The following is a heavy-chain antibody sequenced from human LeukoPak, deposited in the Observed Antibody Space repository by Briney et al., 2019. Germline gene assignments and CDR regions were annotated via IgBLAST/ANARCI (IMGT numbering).Heavy chain of an antibody. CDR3: ARGSRFGVVGRDAFDI. J-gene: IGHJ3*02. CDR1: GFTFSSYG. D-gene: IGHD3-3*01. V-gene: IGHV3-23*01. Sequence: GGTLRLSCAASGFTFSSYGMSWVRQAPGKGLEWVSAISGSGGSTYYADSVKGRFTISRDNSKNTLYLQMNSLRAEDTAVYYCARGSRFGVVGRDAFDIWGQGTVVTVS. CDR2: ISGSGGST.